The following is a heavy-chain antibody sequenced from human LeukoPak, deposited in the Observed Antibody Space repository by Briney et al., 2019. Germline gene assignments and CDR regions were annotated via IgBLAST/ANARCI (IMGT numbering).Heavy chain of an antibody. V-gene: IGHV4-59*01. CDR1: GGSINNYY. D-gene: IGHD6-19*01. CDR3: ARSYSSGWFPNYFNY. Sequence: SETLSLTCTVSGGSINNYYWSWIRQPPGKGLEWIGYIYYSGITNYNPSLRSRVTISVDTSKNQFSLKLTSVTAADTAVYYCARSYSSGWFPNYFNYWGQGTLVTVSS. CDR2: IYYSGIT. J-gene: IGHJ4*02.